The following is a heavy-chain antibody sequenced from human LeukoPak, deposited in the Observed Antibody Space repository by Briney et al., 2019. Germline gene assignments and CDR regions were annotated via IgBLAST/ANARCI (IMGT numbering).Heavy chain of an antibody. Sequence: SVKVSCKASGYTFTGYFMHWVRQAPGQGLEWMGGIIPIFGTANYAQKFQGRVTITADESTSTAYMELSSLRSEDTAVYYCARRITMVRGVILNWFDPWGQGTLVTVSS. CDR3: ARRITMVRGVILNWFDP. J-gene: IGHJ5*02. D-gene: IGHD3-10*01. V-gene: IGHV1-69*13. CDR1: GYTFTGYF. CDR2: IIPIFGTA.